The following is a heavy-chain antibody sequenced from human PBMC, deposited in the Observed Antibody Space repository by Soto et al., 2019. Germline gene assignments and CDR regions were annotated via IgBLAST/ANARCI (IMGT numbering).Heavy chain of an antibody. CDR1: GYSFTSYW. V-gene: IGHV5-51*01. CDR3: ARHVPENCSGGSCSHYYYGMDV. Sequence: PGESLKISCKGSGYSFTSYWIGWVRQMPGKGLEWMGIIYPGDSDTRYSPSFQGQVTISADKSISTAYLQWSSLKASDTAMYYCARHVPENCSGGSCSHYYYGMDVWGKATMVPVSS. CDR2: IYPGDSDT. J-gene: IGHJ6*04. D-gene: IGHD2-15*01.